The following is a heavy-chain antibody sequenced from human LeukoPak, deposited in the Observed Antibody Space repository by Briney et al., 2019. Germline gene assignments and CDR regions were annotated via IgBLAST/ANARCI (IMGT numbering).Heavy chain of an antibody. D-gene: IGHD5-12*01. J-gene: IGHJ3*02. CDR1: GGSISSYY. CDR2: IYTSGSP. Sequence: RASETLSLTCTVSGGSISSYYWNWIRQPAGKGLECIWRIYTSGSPNYNPSLKSRVTISVDTSKNQFSLQLSTITAADTAVLYWARHLRRAIVATGRSDAFDIWGQGTMVTVSS. V-gene: IGHV4-4*07. CDR3: ARHLRRAIVATGRSDAFDI.